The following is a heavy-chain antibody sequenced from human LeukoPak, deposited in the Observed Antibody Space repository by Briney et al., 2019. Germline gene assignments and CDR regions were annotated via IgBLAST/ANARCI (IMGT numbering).Heavy chain of an antibody. Sequence: PGGSLRLSCAASGFTFSSYNMNWVRQAPGKGLEWVSSISTSNSYIYYADSVKGRFTISRDNAKNSLYLQMNSLRAEDTAVYYCARAQYYYGSGSYYNVQFYDYWGQGTLVTVSS. D-gene: IGHD3-10*01. J-gene: IGHJ4*02. CDR3: ARAQYYYGSGSYYNVQFYDY. CDR2: ISTSNSYI. V-gene: IGHV3-21*01. CDR1: GFTFSSYN.